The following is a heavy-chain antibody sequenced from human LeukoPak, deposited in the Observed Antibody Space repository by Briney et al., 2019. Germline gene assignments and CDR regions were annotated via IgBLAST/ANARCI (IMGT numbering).Heavy chain of an antibody. CDR1: GFTFDDYA. J-gene: IGHJ6*02. V-gene: IGHV3-9*01. CDR2: ISWNSGSI. Sequence: QPGGSLRLSCAASGFTFDDYAMHWVRQAPGKGLEWVSGISWNSGSIGYADSVKGRFTISRDNAKNSLYLQMNSLRADDTALYYCAKDSCSGGSCFPYYYYYGMDVWGQGTTVTVSS. CDR3: AKDSCSGGSCFPYYYYYGMDV. D-gene: IGHD2-15*01.